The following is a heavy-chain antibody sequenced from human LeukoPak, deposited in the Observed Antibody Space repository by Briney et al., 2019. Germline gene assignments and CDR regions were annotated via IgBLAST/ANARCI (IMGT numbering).Heavy chain of an antibody. Sequence: ASVKVSCTASGYTFTSYYMHWVRQAPGQGLEWMGIINPSGGSTSYAQKFQGRVTMTRDTSTSTVYMELSSLRSEDTAVYYCARDNCSGGSCLGYFDYWGQGTLVTVSS. D-gene: IGHD2-15*01. CDR2: INPSGGST. CDR3: ARDNCSGGSCLGYFDY. J-gene: IGHJ4*02. CDR1: GYTFTSYY. V-gene: IGHV1-46*01.